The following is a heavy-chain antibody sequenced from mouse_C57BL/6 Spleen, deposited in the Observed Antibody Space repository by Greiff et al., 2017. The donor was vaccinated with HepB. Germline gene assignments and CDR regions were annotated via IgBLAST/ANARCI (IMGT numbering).Heavy chain of an antibody. J-gene: IGHJ4*01. CDR3: AREGYYGSRGYYAMDY. CDR2: INPYNGGT. CDR1: GYTFTDYY. V-gene: IGHV1-19*01. Sequence: VQLQQSGPVLVKPGASVKMSCKASGYTFTDYYMNWVKQSHGKSLEWIGVINPYNGGTSYNQKFKGKATLTVDKSSSTAYMELNSLTSEDSAVYYCAREGYYGSRGYYAMDYWGQGTSVTVSS. D-gene: IGHD1-1*01.